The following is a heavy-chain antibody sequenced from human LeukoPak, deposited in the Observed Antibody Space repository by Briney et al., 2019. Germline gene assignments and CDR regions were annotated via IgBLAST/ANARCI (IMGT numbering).Heavy chain of an antibody. D-gene: IGHD2-15*01. V-gene: IGHV1-69*04. Sequence: SVKVSCKASGGTFSSYAISWVRQAPGQGLEWMARIIPILGIANYAQKFQGRVTITADKSTSTAYMELSSLRSEDTAVYYCARDIVVVVAATPYYYYGMDVWGQGTTVTVSS. CDR1: GGTFSSYA. J-gene: IGHJ6*02. CDR3: ARDIVVVVAATPYYYYGMDV. CDR2: IIPILGIA.